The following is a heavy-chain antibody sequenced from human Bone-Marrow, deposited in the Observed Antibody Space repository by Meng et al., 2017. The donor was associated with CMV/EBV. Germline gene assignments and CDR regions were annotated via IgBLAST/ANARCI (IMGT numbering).Heavy chain of an antibody. D-gene: IGHD2-15*01. CDR1: GYTFTSYG. J-gene: IGHJ6*02. CDR2: ISAYNGNT. CDR3: ARVPRSPSGDYGMDV. Sequence: ASVKVSCKASGYTFTSYGISWVRQAPGQGLEWMRWISAYNGNTNYAQKLQGRVTMTTDTSTSTAYMELRSLRSDDTAVYYCARVPRSPSGDYGMDVWGQGTTVTVSS. V-gene: IGHV1-18*01.